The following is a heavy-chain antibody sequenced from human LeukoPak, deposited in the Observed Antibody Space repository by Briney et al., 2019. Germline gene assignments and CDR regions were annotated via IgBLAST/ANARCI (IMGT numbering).Heavy chain of an antibody. J-gene: IGHJ4*02. D-gene: IGHD1-26*01. CDR1: GGSFSGYN. CDR3: AREWGHGDFDY. V-gene: IGHV4-34*01. Sequence: RTSETLSLTCAVYGGSFSGYNWNWICQPPGKGLEWIGEINHSGSTNYNPSLKSRVTISVDTSKNQFSLRLSSVTAADTAVYYCAREWGHGDFDYWGQGTLVTVSS. CDR2: INHSGST.